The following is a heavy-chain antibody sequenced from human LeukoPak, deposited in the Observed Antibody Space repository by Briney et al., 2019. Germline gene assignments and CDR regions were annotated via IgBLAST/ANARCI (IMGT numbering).Heavy chain of an antibody. CDR1: GYTFPSYF. CDR2: INPTGGST. J-gene: IGHJ6*02. CDR3: ARDPDPYYHYGMDV. V-gene: IGHV1-46*01. Sequence: ASVKVSCKASGYTFPSYFMHWVRQAPGQGLEWMGIINPTGGSTTYAQKFQGRVTMTRDTSTSTAYMELRSLRSDDTTVYYCARDPDPYYHYGMDVWGQGTTVTVSS.